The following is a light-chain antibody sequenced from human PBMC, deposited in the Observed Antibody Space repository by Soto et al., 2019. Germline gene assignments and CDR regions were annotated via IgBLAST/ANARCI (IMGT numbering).Light chain of an antibody. Sequence: QAVVTQEPSLTVSPGGTVTLTCASSTGAVTSDNYPNWIQQKPGQAPRGLIHSTSKEHSWTPARFSGSLPGGKAALTLSGVEPEDEAEYYCLLYAGADQVFGGGTKVTVL. CDR2: STS. CDR1: TGAVTSDNY. J-gene: IGLJ2*01. CDR3: LLYAGADQV. V-gene: IGLV7-43*01.